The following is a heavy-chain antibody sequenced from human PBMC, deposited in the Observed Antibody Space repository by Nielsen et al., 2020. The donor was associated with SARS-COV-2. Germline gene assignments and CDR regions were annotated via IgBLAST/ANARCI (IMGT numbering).Heavy chain of an antibody. V-gene: IGHV3-9*01. D-gene: IGHD2-15*01. Sequence: SLRLSCAASGFTFDDYAMHWVRQAPGKGLEWVSGISWNSGSIGYADSVKGRFTISRDNAKNSLYLQMNSLRAEDTALYYCAKICSGGSCYGSHGDYWGQGTLVTVSS. CDR2: ISWNSGSI. CDR1: GFTFDDYA. CDR3: AKICSGGSCYGSHGDY. J-gene: IGHJ4*02.